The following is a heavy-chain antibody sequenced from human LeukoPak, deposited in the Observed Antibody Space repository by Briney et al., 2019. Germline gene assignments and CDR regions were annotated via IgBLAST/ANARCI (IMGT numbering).Heavy chain of an antibody. D-gene: IGHD1-1*01. J-gene: IGHJ6*02. CDR2: INPDSGDT. CDR3: ARWSIKTTVAPQGLEV. V-gene: IGHV1-2*02. CDR1: GDTFTDYY. Sequence: ASVKVSCKHSGDTFTDYYIHWVRQAPGPGLEWMGWINPDSGDTNYAQTFQGRVTLTRDTSISTAYMELSSLRSDDTAIYYCARWSIKTTVAPQGLEVWGQGTTVTFSS.